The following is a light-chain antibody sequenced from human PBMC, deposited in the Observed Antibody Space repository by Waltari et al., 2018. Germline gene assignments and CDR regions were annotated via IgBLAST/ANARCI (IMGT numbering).Light chain of an antibody. CDR1: QTSDRS. CDR2: KTS. Sequence: DLQLTQSPATLSPSVGDSATITCRASQTSDRSLAWYHQKPGKVPKLLIYKTSILESGVPSRFSGGGSGTECTLTIASLQPDDFATYYCQHYDAYSATFGRGTKLEIK. CDR3: QHYDAYSAT. V-gene: IGKV1-5*03. J-gene: IGKJ4*02.